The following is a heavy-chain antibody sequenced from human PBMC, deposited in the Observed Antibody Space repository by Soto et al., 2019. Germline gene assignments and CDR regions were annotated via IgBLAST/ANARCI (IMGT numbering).Heavy chain of an antibody. D-gene: IGHD7-27*01. Sequence: EVQLLESGGGFEQPGGSLRLSCEASGFIFSSYAMCWVRQAPGKGLEWVSGISGSGGSIYYADSVKGRFTISRDNSKNTLYLQMNSLRDEDTAVYYCAKLQSRELGRGAFDIWGQGTMVTVSS. CDR1: GFIFSSYA. V-gene: IGHV3-23*01. CDR2: ISGSGGSI. J-gene: IGHJ3*02. CDR3: AKLQSRELGRGAFDI.